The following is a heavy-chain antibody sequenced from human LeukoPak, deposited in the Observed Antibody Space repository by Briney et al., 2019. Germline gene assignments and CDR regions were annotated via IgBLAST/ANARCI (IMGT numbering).Heavy chain of an antibody. CDR2: IKQDGSEK. V-gene: IGHV3-7*01. CDR1: GFTFSSYW. D-gene: IGHD2-2*01. J-gene: IGHJ4*02. CDR3: ARDTVVVPAAFDY. Sequence: PGGSLRLSCAASGFTFSSYWMSWVRQAPGKGLEWVANIKQDGSEKYYVDSVKGRFTISRDNAKNSLYLQMNSLRAEDTAVYYCARDTVVVPAAFDYWGQGTLVTVSS.